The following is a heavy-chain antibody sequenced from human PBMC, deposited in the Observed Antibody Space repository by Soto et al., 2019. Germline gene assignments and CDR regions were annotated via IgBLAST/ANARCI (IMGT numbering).Heavy chain of an antibody. Sequence: SVKVSCKASGGTFSSYAISWVRQAPGQGLEWMGGIIPIFGTANYAQKFQGRVTITADESTNTAYMELSSLRSEDTAVYYCARDAHYYDSSGSPSPLDYWGQGTLVTVSS. CDR1: GGTFSSYA. D-gene: IGHD3-22*01. CDR3: ARDAHYYDSSGSPSPLDY. J-gene: IGHJ4*02. V-gene: IGHV1-69*13. CDR2: IIPIFGTA.